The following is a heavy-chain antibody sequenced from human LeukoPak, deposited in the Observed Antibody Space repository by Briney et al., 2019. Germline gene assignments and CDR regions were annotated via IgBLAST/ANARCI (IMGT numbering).Heavy chain of an antibody. J-gene: IGHJ6*03. Sequence: PSETLSLTCTVSGESINPYYWNWIRQSAGKGLEWIGHIYTSGSTNYNPSLKSRVTISVDTSKNRFSLKLSSVTAADTAVYYCARGFGSYGMTGMDVWGKGTTVTVSS. CDR1: GESINPYY. D-gene: IGHD5-18*01. CDR2: IYTSGST. V-gene: IGHV4-4*07. CDR3: ARGFGSYGMTGMDV.